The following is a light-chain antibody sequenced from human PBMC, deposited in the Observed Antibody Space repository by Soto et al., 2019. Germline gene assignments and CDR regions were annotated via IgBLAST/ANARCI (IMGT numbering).Light chain of an antibody. CDR2: GAS. V-gene: IGKV3D-20*02. CDR1: QTFSNSF. Sequence: EIVLTQSPGTLSLSPGERATLSCRASQTFSNSFLSWFQQIPGQAPRLLIYGASMRATGIPDRFSGSGSGTDFTLTISRLEPEDFAVYYCQQRSNWITFGQGTRLEIK. J-gene: IGKJ5*01. CDR3: QQRSNWIT.